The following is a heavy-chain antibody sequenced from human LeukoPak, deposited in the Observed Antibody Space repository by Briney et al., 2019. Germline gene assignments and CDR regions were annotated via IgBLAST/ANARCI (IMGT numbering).Heavy chain of an antibody. CDR2: ISGSSSFI. J-gene: IGHJ4*02. CDR3: ARDIYHSGYQPLDY. CDR1: GFTFNTYN. Sequence: GGSLRLSCTASGFTFNTYNMNWVRQAPGKGLEWVSSISGSSSFINYADSVKGRFTISRDNARHSVYLQMNSLRPEDTAVYYCARDIYHSGYQPLDYWGQGTLVTVSS. D-gene: IGHD3-22*01. V-gene: IGHV3-21*01.